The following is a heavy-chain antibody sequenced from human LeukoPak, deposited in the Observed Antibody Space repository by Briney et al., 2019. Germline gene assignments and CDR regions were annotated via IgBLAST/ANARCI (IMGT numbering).Heavy chain of an antibody. D-gene: IGHD1-26*01. Sequence: GGFLRLSCVASGFTFDDYGMSWVRQAPGQGPEWVSDINWNGASRRYADSVKGRFTISRDNAKKSLYLQMNSLRAEDTALYYCARDSLKWEPKTHSFDFWGQGTMVTVSS. CDR2: INWNGASR. V-gene: IGHV3-20*04. CDR3: ARDSLKWEPKTHSFDF. CDR1: GFTFDDYG. J-gene: IGHJ3*01.